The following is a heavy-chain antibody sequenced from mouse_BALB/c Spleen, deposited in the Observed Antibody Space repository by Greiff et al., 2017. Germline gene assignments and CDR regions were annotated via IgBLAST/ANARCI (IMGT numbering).Heavy chain of an antibody. CDR2: ISTYYGNT. CDR1: GYTFTDYA. D-gene: IGHD2-4*01. Sequence: VQLQESGPELVRPGVSVKISCKGSGYTFTDYAMHWVKQSHAKSLEWIGVISTYYGNTNYNQKFKGKATMTVDKSSSTAYMELARLTSEESAIYYCAMYDYDERGFDYWGQGTTLTVSS. J-gene: IGHJ2*01. V-gene: IGHV1-67*01. CDR3: AMYDYDERGFDY.